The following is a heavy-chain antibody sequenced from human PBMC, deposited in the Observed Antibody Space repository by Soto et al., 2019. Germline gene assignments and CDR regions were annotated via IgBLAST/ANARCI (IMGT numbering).Heavy chain of an antibody. CDR2: IYYSGST. CDR3: ASNTVTTASFYYYYGMDV. CDR1: GGSISSSSYY. Sequence: SETLSLTCTVSGGSISSSSYYWGWIRQPPGKGLEWIGSIYYSGSTYYNPSLKSRVTISVDTSKNQFSLKLSSVTAADTAVYYCASNTVTTASFYYYYGMDVWGQGTTVTVSS. D-gene: IGHD4-4*01. V-gene: IGHV4-39*01. J-gene: IGHJ6*02.